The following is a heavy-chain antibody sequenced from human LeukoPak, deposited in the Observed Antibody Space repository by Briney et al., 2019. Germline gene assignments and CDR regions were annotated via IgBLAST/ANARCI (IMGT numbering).Heavy chain of an antibody. D-gene: IGHD2-2*02. CDR1: GLTLSSYA. CDR3: ARDQEVPAAIGNLDY. CDR2: ISYDGSNK. J-gene: IGHJ4*02. V-gene: IGHV3-30-3*01. Sequence: GGSLRLSCAASGLTLSSYAMHWVRQAPGKGLEWVAVISYDGSNKYYADSVKGRFTISRDNSKNTLYLQMNSLRAEDTAVYYCARDQEVPAAIGNLDYWGQGTLVTVSS.